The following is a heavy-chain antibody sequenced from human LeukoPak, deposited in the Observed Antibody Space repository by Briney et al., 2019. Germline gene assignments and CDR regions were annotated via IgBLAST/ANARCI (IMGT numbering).Heavy chain of an antibody. D-gene: IGHD2-21*02. CDR1: GFSVSNYY. V-gene: IGHV3-66*01. CDR2: MYTGGGR. J-gene: IGHJ4*02. CDR3: TRGQSYCGADCYSD. Sequence: GGSLRLSCAASGFSVSNYYMSWVRQPPGKGLEWASVMYTGGGRYYGDSVKGRFTISRDNSKNTVFLQMNSLRVEDTALYYCTRGQSYCGADCYSDWGQGTLVTVSS.